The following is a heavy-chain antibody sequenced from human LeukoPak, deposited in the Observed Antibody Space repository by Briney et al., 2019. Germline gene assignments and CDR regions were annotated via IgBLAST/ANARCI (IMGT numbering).Heavy chain of an antibody. D-gene: IGHD6-13*01. V-gene: IGHV4-38-2*01. CDR3: ARQGGSSNPYYYYYMDV. Sequence: PSETLSLTCAVSGYSISSGYYWGWFRQPPGKGREWIGCIFHSANTYYNPSLKSRVSISVDTSKNQFSLKLTSVTAADSAVYYCARQGGSSNPYYYYYMDVWGKGTTVTVSS. CDR2: IFHSANT. J-gene: IGHJ6*03. CDR1: GYSISSGYY.